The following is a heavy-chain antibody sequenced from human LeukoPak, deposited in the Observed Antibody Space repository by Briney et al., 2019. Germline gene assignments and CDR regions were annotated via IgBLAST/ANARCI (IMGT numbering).Heavy chain of an antibody. J-gene: IGHJ4*02. CDR3: AKGGSSSWNS. V-gene: IGHV3-23*01. CDR1: GFTFSSYA. D-gene: IGHD6-13*01. Sequence: GGSLRLSCAASGFTFSSYALSWFRQAPGKGPEWVSAISDNGVRTYYADSVKGRFTISRDNSKNTLYLQMNSLRTEDTAAYYCAKGGSSSWNSWGQGTLVTVSS. CDR2: ISDNGVRT.